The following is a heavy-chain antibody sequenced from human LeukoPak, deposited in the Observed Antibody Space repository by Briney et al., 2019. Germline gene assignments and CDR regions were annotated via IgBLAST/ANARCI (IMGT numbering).Heavy chain of an antibody. CDR3: ARVHHNTAMVDIDY. Sequence: GGSLRLSCAASGFTFSSYEMHWVRQAPGKGLEWISYITSSAGTIYYADSVKGRFTISRDNAKSSLYLQMNSLRVEDTAVYYCARVHHNTAMVDIDYWGQGTPVTVSS. D-gene: IGHD5-18*01. J-gene: IGHJ4*02. V-gene: IGHV3-48*03. CDR1: GFTFSSYE. CDR2: ITSSAGTI.